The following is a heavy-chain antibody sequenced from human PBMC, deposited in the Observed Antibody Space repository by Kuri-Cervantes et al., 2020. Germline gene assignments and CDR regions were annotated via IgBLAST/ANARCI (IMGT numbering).Heavy chain of an antibody. V-gene: IGHV3-7*01. J-gene: IGHJ5*02. Sequence: GGSLRLSCAASGFSLSTYWMNWVRQAPGKGLEWVANIKQDGSAQYYVDSVKGRFTSSRDNAKDSLYLQMNSLRAEDTAVYYCAREGGYCSGTSCYFWFDPWGQGTLVTVSS. CDR3: AREGGYCSGTSCYFWFDP. CDR1: GFSLSTYW. D-gene: IGHD2-2*01. CDR2: IKQDGSAQ.